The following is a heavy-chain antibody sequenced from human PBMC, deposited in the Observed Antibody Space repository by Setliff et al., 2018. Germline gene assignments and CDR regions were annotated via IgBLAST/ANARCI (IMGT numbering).Heavy chain of an antibody. CDR1: GATFSSYG. D-gene: IGHD3-22*01. CDR3: VREGVDSRSSTDYRYYMDV. V-gene: IGHV1-69*05. CDR2: TIHMFGTT. Sequence: SVKVSCKASGATFSSYGIGWVRQAPGQGLEWMGGTIHMFGTTEYAQKFQGRLTIITDESTNTAFMQLSSLRSDDTAVYYCVREGVDSRSSTDYRYYMDVWGKGTTVTVSS. J-gene: IGHJ6*03.